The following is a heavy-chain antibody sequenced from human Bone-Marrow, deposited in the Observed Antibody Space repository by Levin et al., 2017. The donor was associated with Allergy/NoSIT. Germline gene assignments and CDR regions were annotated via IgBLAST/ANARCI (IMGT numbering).Heavy chain of an antibody. D-gene: IGHD3-16*02. CDR1: GFTFSGSA. CDR2: IRSKANSYAT. Sequence: GESLKISCAASGFTFSGSAMHWVRQASGKGLEWVGRIRSKANSYATAYAASVKGRFTISRDNAKNSLYLQMSSLRAEDTALYYCARGGYDYIWGSYRFPQGFDYWGQGTLVTVSS. J-gene: IGHJ4*02. V-gene: IGHV3-73*01. CDR3: ARGGYDYIWGSYRFPQGFDY.